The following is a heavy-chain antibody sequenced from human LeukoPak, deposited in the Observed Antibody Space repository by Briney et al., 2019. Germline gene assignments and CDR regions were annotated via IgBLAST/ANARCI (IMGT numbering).Heavy chain of an antibody. J-gene: IGHJ6*02. CDR2: INPSGGST. CDR1: GYTFTSYY. Sequence: ASAKVSCKASGYTFTSYYMHWVRQAPGQGLEWMGIINPSGGSTSYAQKFQGRVTMTRDTSTSTVYMELSSLRSEDTAVYYCARGPSRTADFWSGCRTYGMDVWGQGTTVTVSS. V-gene: IGHV1-46*01. CDR3: ARGPSRTADFWSGCRTYGMDV. D-gene: IGHD3-3*01.